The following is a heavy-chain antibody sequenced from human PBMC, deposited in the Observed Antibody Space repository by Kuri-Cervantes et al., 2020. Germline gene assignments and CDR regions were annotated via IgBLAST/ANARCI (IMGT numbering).Heavy chain of an antibody. D-gene: IGHD2-15*01. V-gene: IGHV1-2*04. Sequence: ASVKVSCKASGYTFTSYGISWVRQAPGQGLEWMGWINPNSGGTNYAQKFQGWVTMTRDTSISTAYMELSRLRSDDTAVYYCARGIEAGAVDYWGQGTLVTVSS. CDR3: ARGIEAGAVDY. CDR1: GYTFTSYG. CDR2: INPNSGGT. J-gene: IGHJ4*02.